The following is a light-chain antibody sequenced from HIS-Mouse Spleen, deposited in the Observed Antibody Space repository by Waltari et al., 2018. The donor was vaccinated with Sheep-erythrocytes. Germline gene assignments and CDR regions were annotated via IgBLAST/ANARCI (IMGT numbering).Light chain of an antibody. J-gene: IGKJ1*01. V-gene: IGKV1D-13*01. CDR3: QQFNNYPRT. Sequence: AIQLTQSPSSLSASVGDRVTITCLASQGISSALAWYQQKPGKAPKLLIYDASRLESGVPSRFSGSGSGTDFTLTISSLQPEDFATYYCQQFNNYPRTFGQGTKVEIK. CDR1: QGISSA. CDR2: DAS.